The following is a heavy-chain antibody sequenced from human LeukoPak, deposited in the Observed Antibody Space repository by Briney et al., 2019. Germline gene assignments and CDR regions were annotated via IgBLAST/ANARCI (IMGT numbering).Heavy chain of an antibody. CDR3: ARGTVAAYNWFDP. V-gene: IGHV1-2*02. D-gene: IGHD6-19*01. J-gene: IGHJ5*02. Sequence: GASVKVSCKASGYTFTGYYMHWVRQAPGQGLEWMGWINPNSGGTNYAQKFQGRVTMTRDTSISTAYMELRSLRSDDTAVYYCARGTVAAYNWFDPWGQGTLVTVSS. CDR1: GYTFTGYY. CDR2: INPNSGGT.